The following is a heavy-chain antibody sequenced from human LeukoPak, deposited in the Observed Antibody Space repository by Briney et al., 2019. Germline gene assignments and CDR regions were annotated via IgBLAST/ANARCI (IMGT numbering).Heavy chain of an antibody. V-gene: IGHV3-23*01. CDR3: AKEWKDSSGYYYYFDY. CDR2: ISGSGGST. J-gene: IGHJ4*02. Sequence: GGSLRLSCAASGFTFSSYAMSWVRQAPGKGLEWVSAISGSGGSTYYADSVKGRFTISRDNSKNTLYLQMNSLRAEDTAVYHCAKEWKDSSGYYYYFDYWGQGTLVTVSS. D-gene: IGHD3-22*01. CDR1: GFTFSSYA.